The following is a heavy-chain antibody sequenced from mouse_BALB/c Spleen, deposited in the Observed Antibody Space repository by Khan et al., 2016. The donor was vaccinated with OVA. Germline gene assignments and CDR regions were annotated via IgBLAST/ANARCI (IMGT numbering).Heavy chain of an antibody. CDR3: ARGSGNSRFAY. CDR2: ISTYYGDA. V-gene: IGHV1S137*01. CDR1: GYTFTDFA. J-gene: IGHJ3*01. D-gene: IGHD1-3*01. Sequence: QVQLKQSGAELVRPGVSVKVSCKGSGYTFTDFAMHWVKQSHAKSLEWIGVISTYYGDASYNQKFKGKATVTVDKSSSTAYMELARLTSEDSAIYYCARGSGNSRFAYWGQGTLVTVSA.